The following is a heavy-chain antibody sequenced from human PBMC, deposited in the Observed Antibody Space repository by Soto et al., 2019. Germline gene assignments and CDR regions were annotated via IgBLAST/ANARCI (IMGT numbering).Heavy chain of an antibody. Sequence: GESLTLSCVASGFAFDQYWMHWVRQAAGKGLEWVSRISDDGARKDYADFVKGRFTIARDNAKNTLFLQMRSLRGEDTAVYYCARGPRPRSTGRGRLWGRGAPVTVSS. V-gene: IGHV3-74*01. J-gene: IGHJ4*02. CDR2: ISDDGARK. D-gene: IGHD1-1*01. CDR3: ARGPRPRSTGRGRL. CDR1: GFAFDQYW.